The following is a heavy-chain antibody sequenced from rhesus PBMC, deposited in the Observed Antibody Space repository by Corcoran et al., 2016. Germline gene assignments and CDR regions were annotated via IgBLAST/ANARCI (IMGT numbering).Heavy chain of an antibody. D-gene: IGHD4-29*01. CDR3: ATDAGRWFFDY. CDR1: GYTFTDYY. J-gene: IGHJ4*01. CDR2: FDPEDGEA. Sequence: EVQLVQSGAEVKKPGASVKISCKASGYTFTDYYLHWVRQAPGKGLEWMGRFDPEDGEALPAQKVQDRVTIPADTSTDTAYRELSSLRSEDTAVYYCATDAGRWFFDYWGQGVLVTVSS. V-gene: IGHV1-111*02.